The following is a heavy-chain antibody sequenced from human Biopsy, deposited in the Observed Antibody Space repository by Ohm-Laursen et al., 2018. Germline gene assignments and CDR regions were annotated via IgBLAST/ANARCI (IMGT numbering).Heavy chain of an antibody. Sequence: GASVKVSCKTSGYTITAYGISWVRQAPGQGLEWMGWISTYNDDTNIAQKFQGRVSMTTDTSTRTAYMELRSLRSGDTAIYFCARDPGYDFWSGSDPFDIWGQGTLVTVS. CDR1: GYTITAYG. CDR2: ISTYNDDT. V-gene: IGHV1-18*04. J-gene: IGHJ3*02. D-gene: IGHD3-3*01. CDR3: ARDPGYDFWSGSDPFDI.